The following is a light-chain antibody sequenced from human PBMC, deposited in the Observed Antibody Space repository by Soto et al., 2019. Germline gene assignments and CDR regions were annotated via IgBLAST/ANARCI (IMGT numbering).Light chain of an antibody. J-gene: IGLJ1*01. V-gene: IGLV2-23*01. CDR1: SSDVGSYNL. CDR2: EGS. CDR3: CSYAGGGSYV. Sequence: ALTQPASVSGSPGQSITISCTGSSSDVGSYNLVSWYQQHPGKAPKLMIYEGSKRPSGVSNRFSGSKSGNTASLTISGLQAEDEADYYCCSYAGGGSYVFGPGTKVTVL.